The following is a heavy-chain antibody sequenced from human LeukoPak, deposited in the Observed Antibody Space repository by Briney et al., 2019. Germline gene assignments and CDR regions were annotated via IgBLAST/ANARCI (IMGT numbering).Heavy chain of an antibody. CDR2: ISGSGGST. CDR3: AKLVGLGYSSGWYPLDRAFDI. CDR1: GFTFSSYA. D-gene: IGHD6-19*01. V-gene: IGHV3-23*01. Sequence: PGGSLRLSCAASGFTFSSYAMSWVRQAPGKGLEWVSAISGSGGSTYYADSVKGRFTISRDNSKNTLYLQMNSLRAEDTAVYYCAKLVGLGYSSGWYPLDRAFDIWGQGTMVTVSS. J-gene: IGHJ3*02.